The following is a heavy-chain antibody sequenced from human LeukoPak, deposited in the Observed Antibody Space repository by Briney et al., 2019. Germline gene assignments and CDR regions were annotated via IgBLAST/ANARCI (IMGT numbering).Heavy chain of an antibody. D-gene: IGHD4-17*01. J-gene: IGHJ4*02. CDR2: INPNSGGT. CDR1: GYTFTGYY. V-gene: IGHV1-2*02. CDR3: ARIPTTVTTSEHRVFDY. Sequence: ASVKVSCKASGYTFTGYYMHWVRQAPGQGLEWMGWINPNSGGTNYAQKFQGRVTMTRDTSISTAYMELRSLRSDDTAVYYCARIPTTVTTSEHRVFDYWGQGTLVTVSS.